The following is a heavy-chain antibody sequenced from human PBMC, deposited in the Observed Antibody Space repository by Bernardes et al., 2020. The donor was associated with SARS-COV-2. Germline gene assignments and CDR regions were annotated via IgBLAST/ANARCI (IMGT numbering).Heavy chain of an antibody. CDR3: ARDSGRGGSCDY. D-gene: IGHD2-15*01. V-gene: IGHV3-48*02. CDR2: ISSSSNTI. J-gene: IGHJ4*02. CDR1: GFTFSNYN. Sequence: GGSLRLSSAASGFTFSNYNMKWVRQAPGKGLEWVSHISSSSNTIYYADSVKGRFTISRDNAKNSLYLQMNNLRDEDTAVYYCARDSGRGGSCDYWGQGALVSVSS.